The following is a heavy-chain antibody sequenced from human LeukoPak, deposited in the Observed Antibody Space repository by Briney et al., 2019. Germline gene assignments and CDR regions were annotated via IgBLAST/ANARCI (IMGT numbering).Heavy chain of an antibody. D-gene: IGHD1-1*01. CDR1: GINFSNYW. V-gene: IGHV3-7*01. CDR2: IKQDGNEK. J-gene: IGHJ4*02. CDR3: ARDGRPLDY. Sequence: GGSLRLSCATSGINFSNYWMSWVRQAPGKGLEWVANIKQDGNEKYYVGSVKGRFTISRDNAKGSLYLQMNSLRVEDTAVYYCARDGRPLDYWGPGTPVTVSS.